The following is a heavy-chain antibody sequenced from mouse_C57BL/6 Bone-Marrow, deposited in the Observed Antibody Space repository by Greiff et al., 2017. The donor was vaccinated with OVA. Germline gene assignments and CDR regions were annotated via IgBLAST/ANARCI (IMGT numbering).Heavy chain of an antibody. V-gene: IGHV2-2*01. CDR3: ARNYYGSSLPDY. CDR1: GFSLTSYG. D-gene: IGHD1-1*01. Sequence: VKLVESGPGLVQPSQSLSITCTVSGFSLTSYGVHWVRQSPGKGLEWLGVIWSGGSTDYNAAFISRLSISKDKSKSQVFYKMNSLQADDTAIYYCARNYYGSSLPDYWGQGTTLTVSS. J-gene: IGHJ2*01. CDR2: IWSGGST.